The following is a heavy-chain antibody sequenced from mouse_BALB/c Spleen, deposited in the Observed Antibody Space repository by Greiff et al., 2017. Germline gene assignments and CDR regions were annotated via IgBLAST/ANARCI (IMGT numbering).Heavy chain of an antibody. D-gene: IGHD2-4*01. J-gene: IGHJ3*01. CDR1: GFTFSSYA. CDR2: ISSGGSYT. Sequence: EVKLMESGGGLVKPGGSLKLSCAASGFTFSSYAVSWVRQSPEKRLEWVAEISSGGSYTYYPDTVTGRFTISRDNAKNTLYLEMSSLRSEDTAMYYCAIDPGSYDYDAYWGQGTVVTVSA. CDR3: AIDPGSYDYDAY. V-gene: IGHV5-9-4*01.